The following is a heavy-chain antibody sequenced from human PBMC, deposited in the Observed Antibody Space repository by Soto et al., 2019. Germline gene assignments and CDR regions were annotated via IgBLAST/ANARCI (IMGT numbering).Heavy chain of an antibody. J-gene: IGHJ6*02. D-gene: IGHD2-2*01. CDR1: GYSFAIYG. CDR3: ARDVPRMDV. Sequence: QVQLVQSGAELKKPGASVKVSCKTSGYSFAIYGINWVRQAPGQGLEWMGYIHTDNGKTYYTQKFQGRVALTADASTTTAYMELRSLRSDDTAVYYCARDVPRMDVWGQGTTVTVSS. V-gene: IGHV1-18*01. CDR2: IHTDNGKT.